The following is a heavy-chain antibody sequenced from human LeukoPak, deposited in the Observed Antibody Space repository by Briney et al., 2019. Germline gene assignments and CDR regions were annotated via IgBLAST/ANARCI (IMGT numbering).Heavy chain of an antibody. V-gene: IGHV1-18*01. Sequence: ASVKVSCKASGYTFTSNGISWVRHAPGQGLEWMGWISAYNGNTNYAQKLQGRVTMTTDTSTSTAYMELRSLRSDDTAVYYCARDHLTMVRGTSDYWGQGTLVTVSS. CDR3: ARDHLTMVRGTSDY. J-gene: IGHJ4*02. D-gene: IGHD3-10*01. CDR1: GYTFTSNG. CDR2: ISAYNGNT.